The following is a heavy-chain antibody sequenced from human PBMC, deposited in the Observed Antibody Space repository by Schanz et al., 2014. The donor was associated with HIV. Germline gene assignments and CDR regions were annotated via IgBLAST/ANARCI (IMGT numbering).Heavy chain of an antibody. Sequence: QVQLVQSGAEVKKPGSSVKVSCKASGGSFSSYAINWVRQAPGQGLEWMGTIIPVFGTPKYAQKFQDRVTITADKSTKTVYMELGSLGSDDTAVYFCARAAFSSEYYYGMDVWGQGTTVTVSS. CDR3: ARAAFSSEYYYGMDV. V-gene: IGHV1-69*06. CDR1: GGSFSSYA. D-gene: IGHD3-3*02. CDR2: IIPVFGTP. J-gene: IGHJ6*02.